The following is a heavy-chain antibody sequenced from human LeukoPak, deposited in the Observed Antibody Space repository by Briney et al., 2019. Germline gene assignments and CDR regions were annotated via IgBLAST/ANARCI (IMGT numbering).Heavy chain of an antibody. CDR1: GYSISSGYY. CDR3: ARDRWSGYDY. Sequence: SETLSLTCTVSGYSISSGYYWGWIRQPPGKGLEWIGSIYHSGSTYYSPSLKSRVTISVDTSKNQFSLKLSSVTAADTAVYYCARDRWSGYDYWGQGTLVTVSS. V-gene: IGHV4-38-2*02. CDR2: IYHSGST. J-gene: IGHJ4*02. D-gene: IGHD3-3*01.